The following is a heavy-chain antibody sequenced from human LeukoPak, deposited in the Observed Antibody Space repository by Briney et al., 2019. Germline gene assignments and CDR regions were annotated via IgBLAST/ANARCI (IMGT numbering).Heavy chain of an antibody. CDR1: GGSISPYY. J-gene: IGHJ6*03. Sequence: SETLSLTCTVSGGSISPYYWSWLRQPPGKGLEWIGYIYYSGSTNYNPSLKSRVTISVDTSKNQFSLKLSSVTAADTAVYYCARELGYCSGDSCSFYYYIDVWGKGTTVTISS. D-gene: IGHD2-15*01. CDR3: ARELGYCSGDSCSFYYYIDV. V-gene: IGHV4-59*01. CDR2: IYYSGST.